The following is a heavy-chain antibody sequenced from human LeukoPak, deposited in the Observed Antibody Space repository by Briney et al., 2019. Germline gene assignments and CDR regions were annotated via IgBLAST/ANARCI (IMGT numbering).Heavy chain of an antibody. CDR2: IYSGGST. CDR1: GLTVSSNY. Sequence: GGSLRLSCAASGLTVSSNYMSWVRQAPGKGLEWVSVIYSGGSTYYAESVKGRFTISRDNSKNTLYLQMKSLRAEDTAVYYCARVRGSTPPDYYMDVWGKGTTVTVSS. D-gene: IGHD2-2*01. J-gene: IGHJ6*03. CDR3: ARVRGSTPPDYYMDV. V-gene: IGHV3-53*01.